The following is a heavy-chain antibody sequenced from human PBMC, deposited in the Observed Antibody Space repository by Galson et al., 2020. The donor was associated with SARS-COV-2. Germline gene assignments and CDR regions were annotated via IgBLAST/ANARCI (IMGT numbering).Heavy chain of an antibody. D-gene: IGHD3-16*01. CDR3: TRSILIPFGGATMGRWFDP. Sequence: GGSLRLSCTASEFTFSTYEMNWVRQAPGKGLEWVSSISGSGSSMYYADSVKGRFSISRDDAKNSLYLQLNSLRGEDTAVYYCTRSILIPFGGATMGRWFDPWGQGTLVTVSS. V-gene: IGHV3-48*03. CDR2: ISGSGSSM. J-gene: IGHJ5*02. CDR1: EFTFSTYE.